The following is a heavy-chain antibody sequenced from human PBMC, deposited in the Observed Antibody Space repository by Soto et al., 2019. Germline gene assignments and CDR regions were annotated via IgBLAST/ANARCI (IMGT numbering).Heavy chain of an antibody. CDR1: GFTFSIYA. D-gene: IGHD3-22*01. V-gene: IGHV3-64D*06. J-gene: IGHJ4*02. Sequence: GASLRLSCSASGFTFSIYAMHWVRQAPGKGLEYVSSISTNGGSTHYADSVKGRFTISRDNSKNTQYLQMSSLRADDTAVYYCVKGEYYYDSSGYYPFDYWGQGT. CDR2: ISTNGGST. CDR3: VKGEYYYDSSGYYPFDY.